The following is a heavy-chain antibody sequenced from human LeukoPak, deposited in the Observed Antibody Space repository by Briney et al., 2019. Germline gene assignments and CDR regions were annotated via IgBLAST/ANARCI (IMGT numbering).Heavy chain of an antibody. J-gene: IGHJ4*02. D-gene: IGHD6-13*01. Sequence: SETLSLTCAVSGYSISSGYYWGWIRQPPGKGLEWIGYIYYSGSTNYNPSLKSRVTISVDTSKNQFSLKLSSVTAADTALYYCARSRGYFDYWGQGTLVTVSS. CDR2: IYYSGST. CDR3: ARSRGYFDY. V-gene: IGHV4-38-2*01. CDR1: GYSISSGYY.